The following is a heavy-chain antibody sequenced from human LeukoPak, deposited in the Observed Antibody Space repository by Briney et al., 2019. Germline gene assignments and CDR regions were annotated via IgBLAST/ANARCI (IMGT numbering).Heavy chain of an antibody. CDR1: GGSISSSSYY. D-gene: IGHD3-22*01. CDR3: ARSAYDSSGYYYYFDY. J-gene: IGHJ4*02. Sequence: SETLSLTCTVSGGSISSSSYYWGWIRQPPGKGLEWIGYIYYSGSTNYNPSLKSRVTISVDTSKNQFSLKLSSVTAADTAVYYCARSAYDSSGYYYYFDYWGQGILVTVSS. CDR2: IYYSGST. V-gene: IGHV4-61*05.